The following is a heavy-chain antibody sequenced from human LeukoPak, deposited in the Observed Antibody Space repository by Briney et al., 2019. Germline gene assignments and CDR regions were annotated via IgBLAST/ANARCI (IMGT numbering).Heavy chain of an antibody. CDR1: GGTFSSYA. CDR3: ARVSDDSGWNFDY. V-gene: IGHV1-69*05. J-gene: IGHJ4*02. D-gene: IGHD6-19*01. Sequence: GASVKVSCKASGGTFSSYAISWVRQAPGQGLEWMGGIIPIFGTANYAQKFQGRVTITTDESTSTAYMELSSLTSEDTAVYYCARVSDDSGWNFDYWSQGTLVTVSS. CDR2: IIPIFGTA.